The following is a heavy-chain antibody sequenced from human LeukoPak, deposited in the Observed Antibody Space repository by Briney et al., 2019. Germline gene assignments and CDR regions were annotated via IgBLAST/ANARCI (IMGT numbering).Heavy chain of an antibody. J-gene: IGHJ4*02. CDR2: IYYSGST. CDR3: ARLRTVLDSSGYPSSDY. D-gene: IGHD3-22*01. CDR1: GGSISSSSYY. Sequence: SETLSLTCTVSGGSISSSSYYWGWIRQPPGTGLEWIGSIYYSGSTYYNPSLKSRVTISVDTSKNQFSLKLSSVTAADTAVYYCARLRTVLDSSGYPSSDYWGQGTLVTVSS. V-gene: IGHV4-39*01.